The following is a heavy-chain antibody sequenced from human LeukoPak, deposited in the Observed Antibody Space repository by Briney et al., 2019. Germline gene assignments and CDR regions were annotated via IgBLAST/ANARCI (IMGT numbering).Heavy chain of an antibody. D-gene: IGHD3-3*01. V-gene: IGHV4-39*01. CDR3: ARLTIFGVVTNDY. Sequence: SETLSLTCTVSGGSISSSSYYWGWIRQPPGKGLEWIGRIYYSGSTSYNPSLKSRVTISVDTSKNHFSLKLSSVTAADTAVYYCARLTIFGVVTNDYWGQGTLVTVSS. CDR2: IYYSGST. CDR1: GGSISSSSYY. J-gene: IGHJ4*02.